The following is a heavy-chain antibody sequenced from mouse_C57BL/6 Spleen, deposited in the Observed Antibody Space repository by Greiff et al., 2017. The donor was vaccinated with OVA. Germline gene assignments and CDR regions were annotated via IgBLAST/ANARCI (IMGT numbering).Heavy chain of an antibody. CDR2: IDPETGGT. Sequence: QVQLQQSGAELVRPGASVTLSCKASGYTFTDYEMHWVKQTPVHGLEWIGAIDPETGGTAYNQKFKGKAILTADKSSSTAYMELRSLTSEDSAVYYCTREGYDYFYYAMDYWGQGTSVTVSS. J-gene: IGHJ4*01. D-gene: IGHD2-4*01. V-gene: IGHV1-15*01. CDR3: TREGYDYFYYAMDY. CDR1: GYTFTDYE.